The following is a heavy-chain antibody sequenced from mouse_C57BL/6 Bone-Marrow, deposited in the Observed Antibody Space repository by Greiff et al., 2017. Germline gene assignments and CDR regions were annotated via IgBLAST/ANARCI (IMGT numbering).Heavy chain of an antibody. Sequence: VQLQQSGSELRSPGSSVKLSCKDFDSEVFPIAYMSWVRQKPGHGFEWIGGILPSIGRTIYGEKFEDKATLDADTLSNTAYLELNSLTSEDSAIYYCAREGYGNFPFAYWGQGTLVTVSA. CDR1: DSEVFPIAY. CDR2: ILPSIGRT. J-gene: IGHJ3*01. D-gene: IGHD2-1*01. V-gene: IGHV15-2*01. CDR3: AREGYGNFPFAY.